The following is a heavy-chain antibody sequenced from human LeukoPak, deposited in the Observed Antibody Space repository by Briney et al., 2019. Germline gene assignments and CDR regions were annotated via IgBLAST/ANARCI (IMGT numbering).Heavy chain of an antibody. V-gene: IGHV4-31*03. Sequence: SQTLSLTCTVAGGFISSGGYYWSWIRQCPGKGLEWIGYIYYTGNTYYNPSLKSRVAISVDTSKNQFPLKLTSVTAADTAVYYCARDNSGVLDYWGQGTLVTVSS. CDR3: ARDNSGVLDY. CDR2: IYYTGNT. CDR1: GGFISSGGYY. J-gene: IGHJ4*02. D-gene: IGHD3-10*01.